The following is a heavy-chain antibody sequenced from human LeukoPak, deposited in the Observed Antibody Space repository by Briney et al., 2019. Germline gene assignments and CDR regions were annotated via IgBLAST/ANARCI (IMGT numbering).Heavy chain of an antibody. CDR3: ARAGYCSGGSCYFWFDP. Sequence: ASVKVSCKASGYTFSDYYMHWVRQAPGQGLEWMGRINPNSGGTNYAQKFQGRVTMTRDTSISTAYMELGRLRSDDTAVYYCARAGYCSGGSCYFWFDPWGQGTLVTVSS. J-gene: IGHJ5*02. CDR1: GYTFSDYY. D-gene: IGHD2-15*01. CDR2: INPNSGGT. V-gene: IGHV1-2*06.